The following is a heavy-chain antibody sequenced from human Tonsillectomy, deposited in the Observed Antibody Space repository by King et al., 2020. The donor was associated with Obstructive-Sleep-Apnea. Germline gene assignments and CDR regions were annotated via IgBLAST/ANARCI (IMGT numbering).Heavy chain of an antibody. J-gene: IGHJ4*02. CDR3: ARGRLTSDY. Sequence: VQLVESGGGVVQPGRSLRLSCAASGFTFSSYAMHWVRQAPGKGLECVAVISYDGSNKYYADSVKGRFTISRDNSKNTLYVQMNSVRAEDTAVYYCARGRLTSDYWGQGTLVTVSS. CDR2: ISYDGSNK. CDR1: GFTFSSYA. V-gene: IGHV3-30*04. D-gene: IGHD2/OR15-2a*01.